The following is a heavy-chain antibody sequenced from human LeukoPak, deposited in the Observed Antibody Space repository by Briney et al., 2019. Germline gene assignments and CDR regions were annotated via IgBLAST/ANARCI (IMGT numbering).Heavy chain of an antibody. CDR3: ARDPRNVGLAP. D-gene: IGHD2-15*01. Sequence: GESLRLSCVASGFSVATYDMYWVRQAPGKGLMYISRNNGDGSTTNYADVVKGRFTMSRDNVKNTLYLQMNSLRVEGTAVYYCARDPRNVGLAPWGQGTLVTVSS. J-gene: IGHJ5*02. CDR1: GFSVATYD. CDR2: NNGDGSTT. V-gene: IGHV3-74*01.